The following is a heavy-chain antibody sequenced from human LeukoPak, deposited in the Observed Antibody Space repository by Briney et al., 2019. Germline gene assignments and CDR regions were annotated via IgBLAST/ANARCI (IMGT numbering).Heavy chain of an antibody. CDR2: ISAYNGNT. CDR3: ARDRAVLLGGYFYYMDV. CDR1: GYTFTSYG. Sequence: ASVKVSCKASGYTFTSYGISWVRQAPGQGLEWMGWISAYNGNTNYAQKLQGRVTMTTDTSTSTAYMELRSLRSADTAVYYCARDRAVLLGGYFYYMDVWGKGTTVSISS. J-gene: IGHJ6*03. D-gene: IGHD3-10*01. V-gene: IGHV1-18*01.